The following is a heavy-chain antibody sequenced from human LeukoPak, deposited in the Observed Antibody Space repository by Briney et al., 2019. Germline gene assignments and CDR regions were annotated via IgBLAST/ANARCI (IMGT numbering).Heavy chain of an antibody. V-gene: IGHV3-72*01. J-gene: IGHJ6*02. CDR2: TRTKAKDYTT. CDR1: GFTFSDHC. D-gene: IGHD4-17*01. CDR3: ARGPTVTFNYHYGMDV. Sequence: PGGSLRLSCATSGFTFSDHCMDWVRQAPGKGLEWVARTRTKAKDYTTEYAASVKGRFTVSRDESMHSLYLQMNSLKTEDTAVYYCARGPTVTFNYHYGMDVWAQGTTVTVSS.